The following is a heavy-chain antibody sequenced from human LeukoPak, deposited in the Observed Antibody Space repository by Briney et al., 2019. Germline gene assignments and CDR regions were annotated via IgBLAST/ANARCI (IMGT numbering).Heavy chain of an antibody. CDR3: VRSSTDSSPWNSYFDY. J-gene: IGHJ4*02. CDR2: IWSDGSRQ. D-gene: IGHD1-7*01. V-gene: IGHV3-33*01. Sequence: GGSLRLSCGASGFTFPSYGMHWIRQTPGKGLEWVALIWSDGSRQYYLDSVKGRFIISRDNSKNTVWLQMDRLRVEDTAVYYCVRSSTDSSPWNSYFDYWGQGTLVSVSS. CDR1: GFTFPSYG.